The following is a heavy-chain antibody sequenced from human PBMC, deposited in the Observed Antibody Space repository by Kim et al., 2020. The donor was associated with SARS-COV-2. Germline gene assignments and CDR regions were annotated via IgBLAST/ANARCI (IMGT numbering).Heavy chain of an antibody. J-gene: IGHJ6*02. CDR1: GFTFSSYA. CDR2: ISGSGGST. V-gene: IGHV3-23*01. D-gene: IGHD5-18*01. CDR3: AKGDSYGVTRWYYYGMDV. Sequence: GGSLRLSCAASGFTFSSYAMSWVRQAPGKGLEWVSAISGSGGSTYYADSVKGRFTISRDKSKNTLYLQMNSLRAEATAVYYCAKGDSYGVTRWYYYGMDVWGQGTTVTVSS.